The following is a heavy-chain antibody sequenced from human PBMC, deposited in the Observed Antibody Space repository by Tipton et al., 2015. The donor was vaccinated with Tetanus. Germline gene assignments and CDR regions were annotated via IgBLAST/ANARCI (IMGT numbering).Heavy chain of an antibody. J-gene: IGHJ6*02. CDR1: GYPIRSSSYY. V-gene: IGHV4-39*07. CDR2: IYNSGST. CDR3: ARVAYSYDSTGLVLSGMDV. Sequence: TLSLTCTVSGYPIRSSSYYWGWIRQPPGKEPEWIGSIYNSGSTFYNPSLKSRVTISVDTSKNQFSLKLSSVTAADTAVYYCARVAYSYDSTGLVLSGMDVWGQGTTVTVSS. D-gene: IGHD3-22*01.